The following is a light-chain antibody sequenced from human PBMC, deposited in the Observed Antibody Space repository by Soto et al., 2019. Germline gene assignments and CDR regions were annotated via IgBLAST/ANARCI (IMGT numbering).Light chain of an antibody. J-gene: IGKJ4*01. V-gene: IGKV1-33*01. CDR1: QDISNY. CDR3: QQYDNLLT. CDR2: DAS. Sequence: DIQMTQSPSSLSASVGDRVTITCQASQDISNYLNWYQQKPGKAPKLLIYDASNLETGVPSRFSGSGSGTDFTFTISSLLPEDIATYYCQQYDNLLTSGGGTKEEIK.